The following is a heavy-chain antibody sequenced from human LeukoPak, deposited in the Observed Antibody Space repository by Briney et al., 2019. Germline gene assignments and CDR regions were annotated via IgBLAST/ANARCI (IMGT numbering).Heavy chain of an antibody. V-gene: IGHV4-31*11. CDR1: GGSISSGGCY. D-gene: IGHD3-16*01. J-gene: IGHJ3*02. CDR2: IYYSGST. CDR3: ARDGGYGPDAFDI. Sequence: SETLSLTCAVCGGSISSGGCYWSRIRQHTGKGLQWIGYIYYSGSTYYNPSLKSRVTISVDTSKNQFSLKLSSVTAADTAVYYCARDGGYGPDAFDIWGQGTMVTVSS.